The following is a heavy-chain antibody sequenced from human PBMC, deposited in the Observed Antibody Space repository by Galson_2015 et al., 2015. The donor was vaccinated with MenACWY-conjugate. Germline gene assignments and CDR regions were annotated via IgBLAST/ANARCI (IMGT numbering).Heavy chain of an antibody. CDR2: ISHLDRGT. CDR1: GFTIKNYW. Sequence: SLRLSCAASGFTIKNYWMYWVRQAPGKGPVLVSRISHLDRGTTYADSVRGRFTISRDNAKNTLYLQMNSLRADDTAVYYCVRDRGRPDAFDVWGQGTMVIVSS. J-gene: IGHJ3*01. D-gene: IGHD1-1*01. V-gene: IGHV3-74*01. CDR3: VRDRGRPDAFDV.